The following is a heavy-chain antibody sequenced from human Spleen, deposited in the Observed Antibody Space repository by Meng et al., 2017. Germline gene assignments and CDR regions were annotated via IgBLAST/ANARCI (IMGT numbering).Heavy chain of an antibody. V-gene: IGHV1-46*01. Sequence: GESLKISCKASGYTFTSYYIHWVRQAPGQGLEWMGIINPSGGTTFYSQRFQGRVAMTRDTSTSTVYMDLSSLRFEDTAVYYCARDRGGGVRGVIANHYYGLDVWGQGTTVTVSS. D-gene: IGHD3-10*01. CDR2: INPSGGTT. CDR3: ARDRGGGVRGVIANHYYGLDV. J-gene: IGHJ6*02. CDR1: GYTFTSYY.